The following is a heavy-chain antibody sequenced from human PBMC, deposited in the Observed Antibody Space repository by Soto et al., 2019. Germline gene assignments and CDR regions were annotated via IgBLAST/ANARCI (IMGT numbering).Heavy chain of an antibody. D-gene: IGHD2-15*01. J-gene: IGHJ4*02. V-gene: IGHV3-23*01. Sequence: GGTLRLSCAASGFTFPNYAMSWVRQAPGKGLEWVSTIRASGGSTYYADSVKGRFTSSRDNSKHTLYLQMNSLRAEDTAVYYCAKGSPVLVAATPDYWRQGTLVSVSS. CDR3: AKGSPVLVAATPDY. CDR2: IRASGGST. CDR1: GFTFPNYA.